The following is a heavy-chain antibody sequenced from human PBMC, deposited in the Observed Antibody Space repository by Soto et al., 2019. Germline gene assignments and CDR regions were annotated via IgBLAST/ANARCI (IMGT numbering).Heavy chain of an antibody. Sequence: PGGSLRLSCAASGFTFSLYSMIWVRQAPGKGLEWVASITSSSSYIYYEDSLKGRFTISRDNAKNSLFLQLDSLRAEDTAVYHCAKNQGVELVPLATVDWFDPWGQGSVVTVSS. CDR1: GFTFSLYS. CDR2: ITSSSSYI. CDR3: AKNQGVELVPLATVDWFDP. V-gene: IGHV3-21*04. J-gene: IGHJ5*02. D-gene: IGHD1-26*01.